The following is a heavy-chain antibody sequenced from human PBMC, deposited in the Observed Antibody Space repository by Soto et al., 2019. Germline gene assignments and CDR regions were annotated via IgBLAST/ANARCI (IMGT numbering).Heavy chain of an antibody. Sequence: QVQLVQSGAEVKKPGASVKVSCKASGYTFTSYDINWVRQATGQGLEWMGWMNPNSGNTGYAQKFQGRVTMTRNTSISTAYMELSSLRSEDTAVYYCARGRSILPYYDYYMDVWGKGTTVTVSS. J-gene: IGHJ6*03. CDR3: ARGRSILPYYDYYMDV. V-gene: IGHV1-8*01. CDR2: MNPNSGNT. CDR1: GYTFTSYD.